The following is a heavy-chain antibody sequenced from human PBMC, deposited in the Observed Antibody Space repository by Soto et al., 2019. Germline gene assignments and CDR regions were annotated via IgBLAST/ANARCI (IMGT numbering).Heavy chain of an antibody. CDR1: GGTFSRYA. Sequence: QVQLVQSGAEVKKPGSSVKVSCKASGGTFSRYAISWVRQAPGQGLEWTGGIIPIFGTANYAQKFQGRVTITADKSTSTAYMELSSLRSEDTAVYYCARDCSGGSCYSDYYYGMDVWGQGTTVTVSS. J-gene: IGHJ6*02. CDR2: IIPIFGTA. V-gene: IGHV1-69*06. D-gene: IGHD2-15*01. CDR3: ARDCSGGSCYSDYYYGMDV.